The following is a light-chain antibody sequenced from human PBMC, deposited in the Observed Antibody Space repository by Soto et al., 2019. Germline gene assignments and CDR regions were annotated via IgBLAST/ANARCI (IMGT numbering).Light chain of an antibody. V-gene: IGKV3-20*01. CDR1: QSVSSSF. Sequence: EIVFTQSPGTLSLSPGERATLSCRASQSVSSSFLAWYQQKPGQAPRLLIYGASSRATGIPDRFSGSGSGTDLTLTISSLQSEDFAFYYCQQYNNWPTITFGQGTRLEIK. J-gene: IGKJ5*01. CDR3: QQYNNWPTIT. CDR2: GAS.